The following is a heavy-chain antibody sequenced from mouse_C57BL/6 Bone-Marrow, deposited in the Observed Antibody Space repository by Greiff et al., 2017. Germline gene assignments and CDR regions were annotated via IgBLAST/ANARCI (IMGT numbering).Heavy chain of an antibody. V-gene: IGHV5-17*01. CDR1: GFTFSDYG. D-gene: IGHD1-1*01. CDR2: ISSGSSTI. J-gene: IGHJ3*01. Sequence: EVMLVEPGGGLVKPGGSLKLSCAASGFTFSDYGMHWVSQAPEKGLEWVAYISSGSSTIYYADTVKGRFTISRDNAKNTLFLQMTSLRSEDTAMYYCAMRITTIDAWFAYWGTGTLVTVSA. CDR3: AMRITTIDAWFAY.